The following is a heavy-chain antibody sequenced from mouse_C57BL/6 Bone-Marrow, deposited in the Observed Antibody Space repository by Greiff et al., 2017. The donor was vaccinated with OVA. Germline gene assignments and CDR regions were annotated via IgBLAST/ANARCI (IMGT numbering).Heavy chain of an antibody. CDR2: IDPSDSET. V-gene: IGHV1-52*01. CDR3: ARYGFQAWFAY. D-gene: IGHD1-1*02. Sequence: ESGAELAKPGASVKLSCKASGYTFTSYWMHWVKQRPIQGLEWIGNIDPSDSETHYNQKFKDKATLTVDKSSSTAYMQLSSLTSEDSAVYYCARYGFQAWFAYWGQGTLVTVSA. CDR1: GYTFTSYW. J-gene: IGHJ3*01.